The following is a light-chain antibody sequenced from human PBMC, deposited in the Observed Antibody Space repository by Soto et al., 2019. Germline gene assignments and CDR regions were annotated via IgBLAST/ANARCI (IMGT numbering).Light chain of an antibody. CDR3: QLWDSSSDHHV. Sequence: SYKLTQPPSVSVAPGQTAKINCGGNNIGYKSVHWYQQRPGQAPVLVVYDDNRRPSGIPERFSGFNSGNTATLTISRVEAGAEADYYCQLWDSSSDHHVFGNGIKVTVL. J-gene: IGLJ1*01. V-gene: IGLV3-21*02. CDR2: DDN. CDR1: NIGYKS.